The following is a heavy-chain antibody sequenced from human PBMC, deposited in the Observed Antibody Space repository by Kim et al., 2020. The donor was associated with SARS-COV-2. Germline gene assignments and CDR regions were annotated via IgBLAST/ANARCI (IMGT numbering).Heavy chain of an antibody. D-gene: IGHD3-9*01. CDR3: AREGLRYFDWLLQVPQDYYGMDV. CDR2: IIPILGIA. V-gene: IGHV1-69*04. Sequence: SVKVSCKASGGTFSSYAISWVRQAPGQGLEWMGRIIPILGIANYAQKFQGRVTITADKSTSTAYMELSSLRSEDTAVYYCAREGLRYFDWLLQVPQDYYGMDVWGQGTTVTVSS. J-gene: IGHJ6*02. CDR1: GGTFSSYA.